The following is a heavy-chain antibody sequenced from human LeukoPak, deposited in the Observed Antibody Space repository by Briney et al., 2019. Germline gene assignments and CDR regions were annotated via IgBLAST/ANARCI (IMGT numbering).Heavy chain of an antibody. CDR2: IYYSGST. CDR3: ASYPTYYYDSSGYR. CDR1: GGSISSGDYY. V-gene: IGHV4-30-4*01. J-gene: IGHJ4*02. D-gene: IGHD3-22*01. Sequence: PSQTLSLTCTVSGGSISSGDYYWSWIRQPPGKGLEWIGYIYYSGSTYYNPSLKSRVTISVDTSKNQFSLKLSSVTAADTAVYYCASYPTYYYDSSGYRWGQGTLVTVSS.